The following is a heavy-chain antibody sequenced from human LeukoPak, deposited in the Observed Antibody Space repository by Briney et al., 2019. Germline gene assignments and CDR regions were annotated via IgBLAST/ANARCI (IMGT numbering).Heavy chain of an antibody. CDR3: ARQYGSGSYYFGY. CDR2: IRYDGSNK. Sequence: GGSLRLSCAASGFTFSSNGMHWVRQAPGKGLEWVAFIRYDGSNKYYADSVKGRFTISRDNSNNTLYLQMNSLRAEDTAVYYCARQYGSGSYYFGYWGQGTLVTVSS. V-gene: IGHV3-30*02. D-gene: IGHD3-10*01. CDR1: GFTFSSNG. J-gene: IGHJ4*02.